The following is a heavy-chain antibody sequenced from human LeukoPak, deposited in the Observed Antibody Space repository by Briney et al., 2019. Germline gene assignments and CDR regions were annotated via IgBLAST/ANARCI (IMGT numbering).Heavy chain of an antibody. CDR2: IIPIFGTA. CDR1: GGTFSSYA. J-gene: IGHJ4*02. V-gene: IGHV1-69*13. Sequence: SVKVSCKASGGTFSSYAISWVRQAPGQGLEWMGGIIPIFGTANYAQKFQGRVTITADESTSTAYMELSSLRSEDTAVYYCARTGDLWLDVEYYFDYWGQGTLVTVSS. D-gene: IGHD5-18*01. CDR3: ARTGDLWLDVEYYFDY.